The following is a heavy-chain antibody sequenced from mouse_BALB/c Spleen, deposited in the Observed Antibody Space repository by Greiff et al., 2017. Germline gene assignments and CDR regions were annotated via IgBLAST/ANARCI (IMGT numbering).Heavy chain of an antibody. CDR1: GFSLTSYG. D-gene: IGHD2-4*01. CDR2: IWSDGST. CDR3: ARHDYDVAMDY. J-gene: IGHJ4*01. Sequence: QVQLKESGPDLVAPSQSLSITCTASGFSLTSYGVHWVRQPPGKGLEWLVVIWSDGSTTYNSALKSRLSISKDNSKSKVFLKMNSLQTDDTAMYYCARHDYDVAMDYWGQGTSVTVSS. V-gene: IGHV2-6-2*01.